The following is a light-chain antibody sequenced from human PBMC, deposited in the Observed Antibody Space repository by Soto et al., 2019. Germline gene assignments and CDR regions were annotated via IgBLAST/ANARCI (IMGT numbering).Light chain of an antibody. CDR1: QDISNY. CDR2: DAS. CDR3: QQYDNLPIT. J-gene: IGKJ5*01. Sequence: QLTQSPSSLSASVGDRVTITCQASQDISNYLNWYQQKPGKAPKLLIYDASNLETGVPSRFSGSGSGTDFTSTISSPQPEDIATYYCQQYDNLPITFGQGTRLEIK. V-gene: IGKV1-33*01.